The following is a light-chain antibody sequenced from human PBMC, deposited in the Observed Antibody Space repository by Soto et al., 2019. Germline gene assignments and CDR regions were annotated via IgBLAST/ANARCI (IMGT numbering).Light chain of an antibody. V-gene: IGLV2-11*01. CDR2: DVT. CDR3: SSYADSLYV. J-gene: IGLJ1*01. CDR1: SSDVGANKY. Sequence: QSALTQPRSVSGSPGQTVVISCNGTSSDVGANKYVSWYQQHPGKAPKLMIYDVTKRHSGVPARFSGSRSGNTASLTISGLQAEDEADYYCSSYADSLYVFGGGTKVTVL.